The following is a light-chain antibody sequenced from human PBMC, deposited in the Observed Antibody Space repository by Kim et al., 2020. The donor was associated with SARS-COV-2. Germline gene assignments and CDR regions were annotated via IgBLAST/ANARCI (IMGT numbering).Light chain of an antibody. CDR3: QQYGISSHI. J-gene: IGKJ2*01. CDR2: DAS. CDR1: QTVSSRY. V-gene: IGKV3-20*01. Sequence: LSQGERATLSCRASQTVSSRYLTWYQQKPGQAPRLLIWDASTRATGIPDRFSGSGSGTDFTLTISRLEPEDFALYFCQQYGISSHIFGQGTKLEI.